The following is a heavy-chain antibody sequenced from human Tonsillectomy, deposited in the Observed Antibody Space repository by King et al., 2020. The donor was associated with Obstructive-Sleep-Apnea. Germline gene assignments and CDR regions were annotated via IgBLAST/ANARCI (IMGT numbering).Heavy chain of an antibody. CDR1: GFTFDDYA. CDR3: AKDPYGGMDV. D-gene: IGHD3-10*01. Sequence: VQLVESGGGLVQPGRSLRLSCAASGFTFDDYAMHWVRQAPGKGLECVSGISWNSGSIGYADSVKGRFTISRDNAKNSLYLQMNSLRAEDTALYYCAKDPYGGMDVWGQGTTVTVSS. V-gene: IGHV3-9*01. J-gene: IGHJ6*02. CDR2: ISWNSGSI.